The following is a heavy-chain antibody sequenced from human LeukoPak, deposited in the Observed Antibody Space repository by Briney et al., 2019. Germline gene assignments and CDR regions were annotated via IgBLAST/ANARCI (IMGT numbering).Heavy chain of an antibody. CDR3: ARDSMVGATLTDY. CDR2: ISAYNGNT. Sequence: ASVKVSCKASGYTFTGYYMHWVRQAPGQGLEWMGWISAYNGNTNYAQKLQGRVTMTTDTSTSTAYMELRSLRSDDTAVYYCARDSMVGATLTDYWGQGTLVTVSS. V-gene: IGHV1-18*04. D-gene: IGHD1-26*01. J-gene: IGHJ4*02. CDR1: GYTFTGYY.